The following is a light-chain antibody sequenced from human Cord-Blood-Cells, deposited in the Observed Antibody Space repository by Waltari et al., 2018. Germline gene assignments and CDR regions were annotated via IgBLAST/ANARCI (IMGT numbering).Light chain of an antibody. CDR1: PSISSY. CDR2: SAS. V-gene: IGKV1-39*01. CDR3: QQSYSTPPT. Sequence: DIQMTQSPSSLSASVGDRVTITCRASPSISSYLNWYQQKPGKAPKLLIYSASSFQSGVPSRFSGSGSGTDFTHTISTLQPEDFATYYCQQSYSTPPTFGQGTKVEIK. J-gene: IGKJ1*01.